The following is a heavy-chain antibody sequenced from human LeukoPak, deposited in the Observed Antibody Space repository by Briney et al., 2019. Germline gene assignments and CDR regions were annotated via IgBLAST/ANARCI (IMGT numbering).Heavy chain of an antibody. D-gene: IGHD3-3*01. CDR3: ARVLRNDFWSGYYFNY. J-gene: IGHJ4*02. CDR1: GGTFSSYA. Sequence: SEKVSCKASGGTFSSYAISWVRQAPGQGLEWMGGIIPIFGTANYAQKFQGRVTITADESTSTAYMELSSLRSEDTAVYYCARVLRNDFWSGYYFNYWGQGTLVTVSS. V-gene: IGHV1-69*13. CDR2: IIPIFGTA.